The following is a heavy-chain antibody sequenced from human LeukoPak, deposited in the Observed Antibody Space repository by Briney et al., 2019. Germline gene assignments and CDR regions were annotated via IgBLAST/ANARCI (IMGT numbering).Heavy chain of an antibody. CDR2: IYYTGST. J-gene: IGHJ4*02. CDR3: ARYYCSSSGICYYFDH. Sequence: PSETLSLTCAVYGGSFSGYYWSWIRQPPGKGLEWIGYIYYTGSTNYNPSLKSRVTISVDTSKNQFSLNLNSVTAADTAVYYCARYYCSSSGICYYFDHWGQGTLVTVSS. V-gene: IGHV4-59*01. CDR1: GGSFSGYY. D-gene: IGHD2-2*01.